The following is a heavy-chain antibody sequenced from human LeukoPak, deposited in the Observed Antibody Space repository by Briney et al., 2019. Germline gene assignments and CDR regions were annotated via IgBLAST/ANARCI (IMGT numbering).Heavy chain of an antibody. D-gene: IGHD1-26*01. CDR2: ISGSGGST. CDR3: ARVESWEHSGSSQDAFDI. J-gene: IGHJ3*02. CDR1: RFTFSNYA. Sequence: GGSLRLSCAASRFTFSNYAMSWVRQAPGKGLEWVSGISGSGGSTSYAQKFQGRVTMTRDKSTSTVYMELSSLRSEDTAIYYCARVESWEHSGSSQDAFDIWGQGTMVTVSS. V-gene: IGHV3-23*01.